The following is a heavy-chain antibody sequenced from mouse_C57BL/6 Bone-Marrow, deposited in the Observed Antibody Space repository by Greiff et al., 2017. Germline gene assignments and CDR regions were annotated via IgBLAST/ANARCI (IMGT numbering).Heavy chain of an antibody. J-gene: IGHJ3*01. CDR1: GFNIKDDY. D-gene: IGHD2-4*01. CDR3: TTSDYSFAY. CDR2: IDPENGDT. Sequence: EVKLQQSGAELVRPGASVKLSCTASGFNIKDDYMHWVKQRPEQGLEWIGWIDPENGDTEYASKFQGKATITADTSSNTAYLQLSSLTSEDTAVYYCTTSDYSFAYWGQGTLVTVSA. V-gene: IGHV14-4*01.